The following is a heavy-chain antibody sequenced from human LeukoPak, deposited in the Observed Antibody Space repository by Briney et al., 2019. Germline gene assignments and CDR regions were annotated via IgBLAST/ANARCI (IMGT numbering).Heavy chain of an antibody. V-gene: IGHV1-69*13. CDR2: IIPIFGTA. CDR3: ARDYDSSSSGGVYNWFDP. Sequence: SVKVSCKASGGTFSSYAISWVRQAPGQGLEWMGGIIPIFGTANYAQKFQGRVTITADESTSTAYMELSSLRSEDTAVYYCARDYDSSSSGGVYNWFDPWGQGTLVTVSS. D-gene: IGHD6-6*01. J-gene: IGHJ5*02. CDR1: GGTFSSYA.